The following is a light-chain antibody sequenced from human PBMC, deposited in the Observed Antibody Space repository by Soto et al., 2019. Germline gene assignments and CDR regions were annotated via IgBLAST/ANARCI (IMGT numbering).Light chain of an antibody. Sequence: DIVMTQSPDSLPVSLGERATINCKSSQSVLDTSNNKNYLAWYQQRPGQPPKLLIYWASTRESGVPDRFSGSESETDFTLTITSLQAEDVAVYYCQQYYTTPVTFGGGTRVEIK. CDR2: WAS. CDR1: QSVLDTSNNKNY. V-gene: IGKV4-1*01. CDR3: QQYYTTPVT. J-gene: IGKJ4*01.